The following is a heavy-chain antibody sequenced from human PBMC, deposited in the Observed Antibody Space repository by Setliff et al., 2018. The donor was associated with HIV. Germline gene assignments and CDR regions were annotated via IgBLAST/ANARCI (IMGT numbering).Heavy chain of an antibody. CDR2: INVGKGNT. D-gene: IGHD2-8*01. CDR1: GYTFKTYG. CDR3: ARQHQMVLGY. V-gene: IGHV1-3*01. Sequence: ASVKVSCKASGYTFKTYGMHWVRQAPGQSLEWMAWINVGKGNTKYSQNFQGRLTVTGDTSASTVDMELSSLTHEDTAVYYCARQHQMVLGYWGQGTLVTVSS. J-gene: IGHJ4*02.